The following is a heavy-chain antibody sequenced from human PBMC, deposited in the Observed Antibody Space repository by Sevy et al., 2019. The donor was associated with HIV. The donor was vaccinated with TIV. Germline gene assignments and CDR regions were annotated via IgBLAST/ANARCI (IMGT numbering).Heavy chain of an antibody. D-gene: IGHD1-26*01. CDR3: AVENAWGRGYS. V-gene: IGHV4-59*08. J-gene: IGHJ4*02. CDR2: IYYNGNT. CDR1: GGSITSLY. Sequence: SETLSLTCTVSGGSITSLYWGWIRQPPGKGLEWIANIYYNGNTNYNPSLKSRFTISLDTSKNQFSLRLSSVTAADTAIYYCAVENAWGRGYSWGQGTLVTVSS.